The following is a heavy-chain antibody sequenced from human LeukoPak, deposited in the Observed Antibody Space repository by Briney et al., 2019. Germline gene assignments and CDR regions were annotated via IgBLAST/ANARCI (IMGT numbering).Heavy chain of an antibody. D-gene: IGHD3-10*01. CDR2: ISSTGSTI. CDR3: AREEAGFGHPNPCFDF. CDR1: GFTFSSYE. J-gene: IGHJ4*02. V-gene: IGHV3-48*03. Sequence: GGSLRLSCAASGFTFSSYEMNWVRQAPGKGLEWVSYISSTGSTIYYADSVKGRFTISRDNAKNSLYLQMNSLRVDDTAVYYCAREEAGFGHPNPCFDFWGQGTLVTASS.